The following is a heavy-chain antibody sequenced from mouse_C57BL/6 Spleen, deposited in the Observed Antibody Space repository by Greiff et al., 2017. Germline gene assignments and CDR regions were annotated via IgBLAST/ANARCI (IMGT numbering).Heavy chain of an antibody. D-gene: IGHD3-2*02. Sequence: QVQLKQPGAELVKPGASVKMSCKASGYTFTSYWITWVKQRPGQGLEWIGDIYPGSGSTNYNEKFKSKATLTVDTSSSTAYMQLRSLTSEDSAVYYCARGGRVDSSGYGFADWGQGTLVTVSA. CDR2: IYPGSGST. J-gene: IGHJ3*01. V-gene: IGHV1-55*01. CDR3: ARGGRVDSSGYGFAD. CDR1: GYTFTSYW.